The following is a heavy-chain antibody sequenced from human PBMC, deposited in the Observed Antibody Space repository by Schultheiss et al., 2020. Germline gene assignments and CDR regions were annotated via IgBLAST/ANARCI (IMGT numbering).Heavy chain of an antibody. Sequence: SETMSLTCTVSGGSISSYYWSWIRQPPGKGLEWIGYIYYSGSTNYNPSLKSRVTISVDTSKNQFSLKLSSVTAADTAVYYCARDPGENWFDPWGQGTLVTVPS. CDR1: GGSISSYY. CDR2: IYYSGST. D-gene: IGHD3-10*01. V-gene: IGHV4-59*01. CDR3: ARDPGENWFDP. J-gene: IGHJ5*02.